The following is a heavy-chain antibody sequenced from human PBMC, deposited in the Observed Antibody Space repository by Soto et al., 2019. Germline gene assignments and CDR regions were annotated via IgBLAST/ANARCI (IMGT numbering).Heavy chain of an antibody. D-gene: IGHD6-19*01. V-gene: IGHV5-51*01. CDR1: GYSFSSYW. Sequence: PGESLKISCKASGYSFSSYWIGWVRQMPGKGLEWMGIIYPGDSDTKYSPSVQGQVTISADRSISTAYLQWTSLKASDTAMYYCARSKRGAYSSGWYSLSGYYNYGIDPWGQGTLVTVSS. CDR2: IYPGDSDT. CDR3: ARSKRGAYSSGWYSLSGYYNYGIDP. J-gene: IGHJ5*02.